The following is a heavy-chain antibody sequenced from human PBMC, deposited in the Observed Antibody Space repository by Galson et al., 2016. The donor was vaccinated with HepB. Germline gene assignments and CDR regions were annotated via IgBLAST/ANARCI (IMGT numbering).Heavy chain of an antibody. J-gene: IGHJ5*02. CDR1: GGSISSYC. D-gene: IGHD3-3*01. Sequence: SETLSLTCTVSGGSISSYCWTWIRQPPGKGLEWIGDIYNSGSTHYNPSLRSRVTISVDTSKNQFSLKLKSMTAADTAVYYCARALPWYEFWSGYANWFDPWDQGTLVTVSS. CDR2: IYNSGST. V-gene: IGHV4-59*01. CDR3: ARALPWYEFWSGYANWFDP.